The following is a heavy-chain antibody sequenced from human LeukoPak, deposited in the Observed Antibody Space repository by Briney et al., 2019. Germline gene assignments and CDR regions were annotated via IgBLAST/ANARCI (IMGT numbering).Heavy chain of an antibody. CDR2: ISYDGSNK. Sequence: GGSLRLSCAASGFTFSSYGMHWVRQAPGKGLEWVAVISYDGSNKYYADSVKGRFTISRDNSKNTLYLQMNSLRAEDTAVYYCAKDSRQYCGGDCSSGFDYWGQGTLVTVSS. D-gene: IGHD2-21*02. CDR3: AKDSRQYCGGDCSSGFDY. V-gene: IGHV3-30*18. J-gene: IGHJ4*02. CDR1: GFTFSSYG.